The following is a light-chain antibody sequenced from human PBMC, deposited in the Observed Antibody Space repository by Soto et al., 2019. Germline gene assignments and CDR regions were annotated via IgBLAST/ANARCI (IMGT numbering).Light chain of an antibody. CDR3: QQYTGPPTT. V-gene: IGKV3-20*01. Sequence: EIVLTQSPGTLSLSPGERATLCCRASQTVSSNYLAWCQQRPGQAPRLLIYGASTRAAGIPDRFSGSGSGTDFTLTITRLEPEDSAVYFCQQYTGPPTTFGQGTQLETK. CDR2: GAS. J-gene: IGKJ5*01. CDR1: QTVSSNY.